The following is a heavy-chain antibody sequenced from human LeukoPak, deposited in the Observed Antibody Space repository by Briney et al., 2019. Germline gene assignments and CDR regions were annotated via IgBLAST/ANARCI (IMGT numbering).Heavy chain of an antibody. V-gene: IGHV3-30*02. CDR1: GITFSSYG. D-gene: IGHD5-18*01. CDR2: IRYDGSNK. Sequence: GGSLRLSCAASGITFSSYGMRWVRQAPGKGLEWVTFIRYDGSNKYYADSLRGRITISRDNTKNSLYLQMNSLRAEDTAVYYCARRATTERGHSYGLDYWGQGTLVTVSS. J-gene: IGHJ4*01. CDR3: ARRATTERGHSYGLDY.